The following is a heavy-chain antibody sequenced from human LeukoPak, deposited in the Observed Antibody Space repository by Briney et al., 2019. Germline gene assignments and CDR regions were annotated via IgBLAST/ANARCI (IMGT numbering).Heavy chain of an antibody. J-gene: IGHJ4*02. CDR3: ARSHTLRLSYGYFY. CDR1: GGSISSGSYY. V-gene: IGHV4-61*10. CDR2: IYYSGST. D-gene: IGHD5-18*01. Sequence: SETLSLTCTVSGGSISSGSYYWSWIRQPAGKGLEWIGYIYYSGSTNYNPSLKSRVTISVDTSKNQFSLKLSSVTAADTAVYYCARSHTLRLSYGYFYWGQGTLVTVSS.